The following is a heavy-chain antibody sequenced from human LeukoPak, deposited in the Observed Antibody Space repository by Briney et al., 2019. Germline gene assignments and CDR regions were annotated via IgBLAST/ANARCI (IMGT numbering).Heavy chain of an antibody. CDR2: IYYSGNT. Sequence: SETLSLTCTVSGDSITNYYWSWYRQPPGQGLEWIGYIYYSGNTNYNPSLKSRVTISVDKSKNQFSLKLRSVTAADTAVYYCARMKGDYWGQGTLVTVSS. CDR1: GDSITNYY. CDR3: ARMKGDY. V-gene: IGHV4-59*01. J-gene: IGHJ4*02.